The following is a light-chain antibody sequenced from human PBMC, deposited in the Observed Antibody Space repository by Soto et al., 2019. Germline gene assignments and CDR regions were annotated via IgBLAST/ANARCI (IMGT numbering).Light chain of an antibody. V-gene: IGKV1-5*03. CDR3: QQYDRFPYT. J-gene: IGKJ2*01. Sequence: DSQMTQSPSTLSASVGDTVTITCRACQSISNWLAWYQQKPGQAPKLLIHKASTLESGVPSRFSGSGSGTEFTLTISSLQPDDFATFYCQQYDRFPYTFGQGTKLEIK. CDR2: KAS. CDR1: QSISNW.